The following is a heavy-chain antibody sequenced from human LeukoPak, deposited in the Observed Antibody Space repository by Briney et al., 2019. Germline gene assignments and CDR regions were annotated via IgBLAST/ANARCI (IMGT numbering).Heavy chain of an antibody. Sequence: ASVKVSCKASGYTLTSYDINWVRQATGQGLEWMGWTNPNSGRTGYAQKFQGRVTMTRNTSISTAYMELSSLRPEDTAVYYCARHFGTGDNFDYWGQGTPLIVSS. CDR3: ARHFGTGDNFDY. CDR2: TNPNSGRT. J-gene: IGHJ4*02. D-gene: IGHD1-1*01. CDR1: GYTLTSYD. V-gene: IGHV1-8*01.